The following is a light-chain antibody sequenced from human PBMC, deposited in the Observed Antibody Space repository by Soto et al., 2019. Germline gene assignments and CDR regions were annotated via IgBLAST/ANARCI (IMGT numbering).Light chain of an antibody. Sequence: DIQLTQSPSFLSASVGDRVTITCRASQGISSYLAWYQQKPGKAPKILIYAASTLQSGVPSRVSGSGSGTEFTLTISSLQPEDFATYYCQHLNSYPTFGGGTKVEIK. CDR3: QHLNSYPT. CDR1: QGISSY. V-gene: IGKV1-9*01. CDR2: AAS. J-gene: IGKJ4*01.